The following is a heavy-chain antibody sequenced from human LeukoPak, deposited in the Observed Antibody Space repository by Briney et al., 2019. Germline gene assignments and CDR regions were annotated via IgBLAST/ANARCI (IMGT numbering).Heavy chain of an antibody. CDR1: GFTFSSYA. CDR2: ISYDGSNK. J-gene: IGHJ2*01. D-gene: IGHD6-19*01. V-gene: IGHV3-30-3*01. CDR3: ARRPPGYSSGWYNWYFDL. Sequence: PGGSLRLSCAASGFTFSSYAMHWVRQAPGKGLEWVAVISYDGSNKYYADSVKGRFTISRDNSKNTLYLQMNSLRAEDTAVYYCARRPPGYSSGWYNWYFDLWGRGTLVTVSS.